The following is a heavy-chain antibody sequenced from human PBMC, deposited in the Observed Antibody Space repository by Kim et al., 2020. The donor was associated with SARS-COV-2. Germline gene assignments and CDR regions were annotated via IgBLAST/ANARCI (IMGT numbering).Heavy chain of an antibody. Sequence: GGSLRLSCVVSGFPFDTYPMHWVRQAPGRGLEHVSTINDNGANTYYADSVRGRFSISRDNSKNTLYLQMDTLRVDDMAVYYCARGGWVPYYGSGTWNYY. CDR2: INDNGANT. CDR3: ARGGWVPYYGSGTWNYY. J-gene: IGHJ6*01. D-gene: IGHD3-10*01. V-gene: IGHV3-64*02. CDR1: GFPFDTYP.